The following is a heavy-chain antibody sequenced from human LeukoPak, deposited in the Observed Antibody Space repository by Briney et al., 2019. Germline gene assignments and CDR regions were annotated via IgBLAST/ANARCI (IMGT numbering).Heavy chain of an antibody. D-gene: IGHD6-6*01. J-gene: IGHJ4*02. V-gene: IGHV4-59*01. Sequence: SETLSLTCTVSGGSISSYYWTWIRQPPGKGLKWIGYIYYSGITNYNPSLKSRVTISVDTSKNQFSLKLTSVTAADTAMYYCARSDSSSLPSDYWGQGTLVTVSS. CDR2: IYYSGIT. CDR3: ARSDSSSLPSDY. CDR1: GGSISSYY.